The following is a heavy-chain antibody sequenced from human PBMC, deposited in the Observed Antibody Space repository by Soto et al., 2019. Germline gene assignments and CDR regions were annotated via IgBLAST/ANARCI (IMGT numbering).Heavy chain of an antibody. V-gene: IGHV4-59*01. D-gene: IGHD6-13*01. CDR1: GGSISSYY. J-gene: IGHJ6*02. CDR2: IYYSGST. Sequence: PSETLSLTCTVSGGSISSYYWSWIRQPPGKSLEWIGYIYYSGSTNYNPPIKSRVTISGDTYKNQFSLKMRSGTAADKAVYYCARGGSGIAAPGYYDDYYGMDVWGQGTTVTVSS. CDR3: ARGGSGIAAPGYYDDYYGMDV.